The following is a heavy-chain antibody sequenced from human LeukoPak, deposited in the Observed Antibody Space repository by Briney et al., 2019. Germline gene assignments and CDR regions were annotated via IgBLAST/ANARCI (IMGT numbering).Heavy chain of an antibody. J-gene: IGHJ5*02. CDR3: ARGDSNWFDP. V-gene: IGHV4-59*11. Sequence: PSETLSLTCTVSGDSFTSHYWGYIRQPPGKGLEWIGCIYFSGSTNYNPSLKSRVTISIDMSKNQFSLKLSSMTAADTAVYYCARGDSNWFDPWGQGTLVTVSS. CDR1: GDSFTSHY. CDR2: IYFSGST.